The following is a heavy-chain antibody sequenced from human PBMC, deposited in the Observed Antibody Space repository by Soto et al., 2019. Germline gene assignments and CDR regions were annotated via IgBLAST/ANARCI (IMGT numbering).Heavy chain of an antibody. CDR1: GFTFSRYG. Sequence: QVQLVESGGGVVQPGWSLRLSCASSGFTFSRYGMHWVRQAPGKGLEWVGVIWFDGSSQFYADSVKGRFTFSRDNSKNTLYLQMNSLRAEDTAVYYCARDRLQQLGPPYAYYYMDVWGKGTTVTVSS. D-gene: IGHD6-13*01. CDR3: ARDRLQQLGPPYAYYYMDV. J-gene: IGHJ6*03. CDR2: IWFDGSSQ. V-gene: IGHV3-33*01.